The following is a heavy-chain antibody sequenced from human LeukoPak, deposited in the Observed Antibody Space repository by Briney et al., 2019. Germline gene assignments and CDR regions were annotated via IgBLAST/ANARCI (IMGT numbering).Heavy chain of an antibody. J-gene: IGHJ3*02. CDR3: ARDREDIVVVPAATDAFDI. CDR2: ISSSSSTI. D-gene: IGHD2-2*01. V-gene: IGHV3-48*01. CDR1: GFTFSSYS. Sequence: GGSLRLSCAASGFTFSSYSMNWVRQAPGKGLEWVSYISSSSSTIYYADSVKGRFTISRDNAKNSLYLQMNSLRAEDTAVYYCARDREDIVVVPAATDAFDIWGQGTMVTVSS.